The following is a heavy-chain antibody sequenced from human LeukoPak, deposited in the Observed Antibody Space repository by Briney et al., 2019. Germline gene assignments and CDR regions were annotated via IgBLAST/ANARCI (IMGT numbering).Heavy chain of an antibody. CDR1: GFTFSSYG. D-gene: IGHD1-26*01. CDR2: IRADGSNK. V-gene: IGHV3-30*02. CDR3: ATHGEVHYGSGWGATYGH. J-gene: IGHJ4*02. Sequence: GGSLRLSCAASGFTFSSYGMHWVRQAPGKGLEWVAFIRADGSNKYYADSVKGRFTISRDNSKNTLYLQMNSLSIEDTAVYYCATHGEVHYGSGWGATYGHWGQGTLVTVSS.